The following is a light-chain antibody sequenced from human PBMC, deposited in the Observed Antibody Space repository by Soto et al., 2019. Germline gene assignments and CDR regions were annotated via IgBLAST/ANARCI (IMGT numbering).Light chain of an antibody. CDR2: EVS. V-gene: IGLV2-14*01. CDR1: SRDVGGSNY. CDR3: SSYTSSSTLEV. J-gene: IGLJ1*01. Sequence: QSVLIQPASVSGSPGQSITISCTGTSRDVGGSNYVSWYQHHPHRAPKLLIYEVSYRPSGVSSRFSGSKSGNTASLTISGLQAEDEADYYCSSYTSSSTLEVFGTGTKLTVL.